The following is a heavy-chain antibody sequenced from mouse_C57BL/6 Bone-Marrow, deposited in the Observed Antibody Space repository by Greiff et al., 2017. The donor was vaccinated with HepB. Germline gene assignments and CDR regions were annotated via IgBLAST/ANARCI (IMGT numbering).Heavy chain of an antibody. Sequence: EVKLVESGGGLVQPGGSLSLSCAASGFTFTDYYMSWVRQPPGKALEWLGFIRNKANGYTTEYSASVKGRFTISRDNSQSILYLQMNALRAEDSATYYCAIPYDYDETWCAYWGQGTLVTVSA. CDR3: AIPYDYDETWCAY. CDR1: GFTFTDYY. J-gene: IGHJ3*01. CDR2: IRNKANGYTT. V-gene: IGHV7-3*01. D-gene: IGHD2-4*01.